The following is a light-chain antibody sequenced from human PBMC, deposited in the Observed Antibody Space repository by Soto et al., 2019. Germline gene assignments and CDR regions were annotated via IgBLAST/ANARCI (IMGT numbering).Light chain of an antibody. CDR3: QQSYSTPHT. CDR1: QSISSY. Sequence: DIQMTQSPSSLSASVGDRVTITCRASQSISSYLNWYQQKPRKAPKLLIYAASSLQSGVPSRFSGSGSVTDFTLTISSLQPEDFATYYCQQSYSTPHTFGGGTKVEIK. V-gene: IGKV1-39*01. CDR2: AAS. J-gene: IGKJ4*01.